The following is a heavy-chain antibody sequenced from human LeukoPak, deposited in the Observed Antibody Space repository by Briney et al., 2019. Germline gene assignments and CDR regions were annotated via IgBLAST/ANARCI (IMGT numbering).Heavy chain of an antibody. J-gene: IGHJ6*02. Sequence: SETLSLTCAVYGGSFSGYYWSWIRQPPGKGLEWIGEINHSGSTNYNPSLKGRVTISVDTSKNQFSLKLSSVTAADTAVYYCAREPNYYYYYYGMDVWGQGTTVTVSS. V-gene: IGHV4-34*01. CDR1: GGSFSGYY. CDR3: AREPNYYYYYYGMDV. CDR2: INHSGST. D-gene: IGHD1-14*01.